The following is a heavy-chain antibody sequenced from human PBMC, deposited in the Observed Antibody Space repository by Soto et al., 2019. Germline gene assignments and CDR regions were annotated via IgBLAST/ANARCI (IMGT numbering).Heavy chain of an antibody. CDR1: GFTFSSYS. Sequence: EVQLVESGGGLVQPGGSLRLSCAASGFTFSSYSMNWVRQAPGKGLEWVSYISSSSSTIYYADSVKGRFTISRDNAKNSLYLQMNSLRDEDTAVYYCARDQSMGKQQLTFDYWGQGTLVTVSS. CDR3: ARDQSMGKQQLTFDY. V-gene: IGHV3-48*02. CDR2: ISSSSSTI. D-gene: IGHD6-13*01. J-gene: IGHJ4*02.